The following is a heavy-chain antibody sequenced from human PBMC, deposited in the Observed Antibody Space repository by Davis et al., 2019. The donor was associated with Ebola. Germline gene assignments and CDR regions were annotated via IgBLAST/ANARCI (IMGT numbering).Heavy chain of an antibody. J-gene: IGHJ6*04. D-gene: IGHD3-9*01. Sequence: AASVKVSCKASGYTFTNYYMHWVRQAPGQGLEWMGMINPNDGRTIYAQTFQGRVTMTRDTSTSTVYMELSSLRSEDTAVYYCARHWDDILTGYYTGGYYYGMDVWGKGTTVTVSS. V-gene: IGHV1-46*01. CDR3: ARHWDDILTGYYTGGYYYGMDV. CDR2: INPNDGRT. CDR1: GYTFTNYY.